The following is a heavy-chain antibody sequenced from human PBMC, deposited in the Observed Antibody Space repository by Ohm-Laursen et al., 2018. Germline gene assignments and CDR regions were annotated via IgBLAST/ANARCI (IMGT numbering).Heavy chain of an antibody. CDR3: ARGTNVLLWFGELFGGMDV. CDR1: GYTFTSYG. Sequence: SVKVSCKASGYTFTSYGISWVRQAPGQGLEWMGWINPNSGGTNYAQKFQGRVTMTRDTSISTAYMELSRLRSDDTAVYYCARGTNVLLWFGELFGGMDVWGQGTTVTVSS. J-gene: IGHJ6*02. CDR2: INPNSGGT. V-gene: IGHV1-2*02. D-gene: IGHD3-10*01.